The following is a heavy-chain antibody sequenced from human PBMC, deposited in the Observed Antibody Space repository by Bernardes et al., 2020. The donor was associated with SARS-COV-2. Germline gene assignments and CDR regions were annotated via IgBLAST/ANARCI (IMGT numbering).Heavy chain of an antibody. CDR2: IDWDEDK. CDR1: GFSISSNGMR. Sequence: SGPTLVKPTQTLTLTCTFSGFSISSNGMRVSWIRQPPGKALEWLARIDWDEDKIYSTSLKTRLTISKDTSKNQVVRTMTNMDPVDTATYYCARIGYSSGYYYFDHWGQGTLVTVSS. D-gene: IGHD6-19*01. J-gene: IGHJ4*02. CDR3: ARIGYSSGYYYFDH. V-gene: IGHV2-70*04.